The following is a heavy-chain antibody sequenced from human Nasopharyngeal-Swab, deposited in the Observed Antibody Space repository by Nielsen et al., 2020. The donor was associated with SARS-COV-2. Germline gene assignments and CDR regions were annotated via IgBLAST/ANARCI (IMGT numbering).Heavy chain of an antibody. CDR3: ARDEDTAMVTVGD. CDR2: INPNSGGT. V-gene: IGHV1-2*06. D-gene: IGHD5-18*01. CDR1: GYTFTGYY. J-gene: IGHJ4*02. Sequence: ASVKVSCKASGYTFTGYYMHWVRQAPGQGLEWMGRINPNSGGTNYAQKFQGRVTMTRDTSISTAYMELSRLRSDDTAVYYCARDEDTAMVTVGDWGQGTLVTVSS.